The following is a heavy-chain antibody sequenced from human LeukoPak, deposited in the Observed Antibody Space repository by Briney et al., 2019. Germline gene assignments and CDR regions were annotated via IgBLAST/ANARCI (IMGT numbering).Heavy chain of an antibody. V-gene: IGHV1-46*01. D-gene: IGHD3-22*01. Sequence: ASVKVSCKASGYTFTSYYMHWVRQAPGQGLEWVGIINPSGGSTSYAQKFQGRVTMTRDTSTSTVYMELSSLRSEDTAVYYCARDLHMYYYDSSGYYCVYWGQGTLVTVSS. CDR1: GYTFTSYY. CDR2: INPSGGST. J-gene: IGHJ4*02. CDR3: ARDLHMYYYDSSGYYCVY.